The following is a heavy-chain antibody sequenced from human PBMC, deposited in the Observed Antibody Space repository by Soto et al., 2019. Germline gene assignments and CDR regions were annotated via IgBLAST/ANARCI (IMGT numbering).Heavy chain of an antibody. V-gene: IGHV3-23*01. Sequence: AGGSLRLSCAASGFTFSSYAMSWVRQAPGKGLEWVSAISGSGGSTYYADSVKGRFTISRDNSKNTLYLQMNSLRAEDTAVYYCAKLTGTTSYYYGMDVWGQGTTVTVSS. CDR1: GFTFSSYA. CDR2: ISGSGGST. D-gene: IGHD1-1*01. J-gene: IGHJ6*02. CDR3: AKLTGTTSYYYGMDV.